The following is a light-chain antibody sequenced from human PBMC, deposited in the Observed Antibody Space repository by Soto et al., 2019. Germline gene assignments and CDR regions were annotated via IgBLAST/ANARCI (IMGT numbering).Light chain of an antibody. Sequence: EIVLTQSPGTLSLSPGERATLSCRASQSVRSNYLAWYQQKIGQAPRLLIYGASSRVTGIPDRFSGRGSGKDFTLPISRLEPEDFEVYYCQQYGASPWTFGQGTKVEIK. CDR2: GAS. CDR3: QQYGASPWT. J-gene: IGKJ1*01. V-gene: IGKV3-20*01. CDR1: QSVRSNY.